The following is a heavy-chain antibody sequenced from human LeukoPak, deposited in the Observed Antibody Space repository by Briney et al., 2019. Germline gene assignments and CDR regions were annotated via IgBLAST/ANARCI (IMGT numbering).Heavy chain of an antibody. J-gene: IGHJ3*02. CDR1: GGSISSGGYS. CDR3: ARSMTNDAFDI. Sequence: PSQTLSLTCAVSGGSISSGGYSWSWIRQPPGTGLEWIGYIYHSGSTYYNPSLKSRATISVDRSKNQFSLKLSSVTAADTAVYYCARSMTNDAFDIWGQGTMVTVSS. D-gene: IGHD2/OR15-2a*01. CDR2: IYHSGST. V-gene: IGHV4-30-2*01.